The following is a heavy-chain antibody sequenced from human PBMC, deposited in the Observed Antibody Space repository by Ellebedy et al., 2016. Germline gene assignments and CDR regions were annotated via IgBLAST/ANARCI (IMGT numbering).Heavy chain of an antibody. V-gene: IGHV3-74*01. J-gene: IGHJ4*02. CDR2: INGDGSST. Sequence: GESLKISCAASGFTFSSYWMHWVRHAPGKGLVWVSRINGDGSSTTYADSVKGRFTISRDNANNTLYLQMNSLRAEDTAVYYCAREDSGSSRSFGYWGQGTLVTVSS. CDR1: GFTFSSYW. CDR3: AREDSGSSRSFGY. D-gene: IGHD1-26*01.